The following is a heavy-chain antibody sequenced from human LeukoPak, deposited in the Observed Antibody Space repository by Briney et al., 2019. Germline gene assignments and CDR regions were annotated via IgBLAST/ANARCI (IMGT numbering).Heavy chain of an antibody. V-gene: IGHV4-59*08. J-gene: IGHJ4*02. CDR1: GGSISSYY. CDR2: IYYGGNT. CDR3: ARTYCSGGSCHFDY. D-gene: IGHD2-15*01. Sequence: SGTLSLTCTVSGGSISSYYWSWIRQPPGKGLEWIGYIYYGGNTDSNPSLKSRVTISVDTSKNQFSLKLSSVTAADTAVYYCARTYCSGGSCHFDYWGQGTLVTVSS.